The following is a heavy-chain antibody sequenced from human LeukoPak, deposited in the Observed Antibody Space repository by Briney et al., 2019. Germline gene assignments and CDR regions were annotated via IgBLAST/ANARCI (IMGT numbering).Heavy chain of an antibody. Sequence: PSQTLSLTCTVSGGSISSGDYYWSWIRQPPGQGLEWIGYIYYSGSTYYNPSLKSRVTISVDTSKNQFSLKLSSVTAADTAVYYCARGVAYGSGGFDYWGQGTLVTVSS. J-gene: IGHJ4*02. D-gene: IGHD3-10*01. CDR3: ARGVAYGSGGFDY. V-gene: IGHV4-30-4*08. CDR1: GGSISSGDYY. CDR2: IYYSGST.